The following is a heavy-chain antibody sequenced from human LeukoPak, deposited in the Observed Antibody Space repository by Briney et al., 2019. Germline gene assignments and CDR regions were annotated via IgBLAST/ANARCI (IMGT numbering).Heavy chain of an antibody. V-gene: IGHV3-23*01. CDR3: AKWFRGSGSDRFYDK. D-gene: IGHD3-10*01. Sequence: GGSLRLSCAASGFTSIAVDWVRQAPGMGLEWVSTINSVDDTYYSESVRGWFTVSRDKSKNTVYLHMNSLRAEDTAVYHCAKWFRGSGSDRFYDKWGQGTLVTVSS. CDR2: INSVDDT. J-gene: IGHJ4*02. CDR1: GFTSIA.